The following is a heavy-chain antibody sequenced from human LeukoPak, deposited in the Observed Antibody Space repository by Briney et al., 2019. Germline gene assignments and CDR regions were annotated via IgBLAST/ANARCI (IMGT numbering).Heavy chain of an antibody. CDR3: VKSPWLAARPGNFDY. CDR2: ISSNGGST. V-gene: IGHV3-64D*06. D-gene: IGHD6-6*01. Sequence: PGGSLRLSCSASGFTFSSYAMHWVRQAPGKGLEYVSAISSNGGSTYYADSVKGRFTISRDNSKNTLYLQMSSLRAEDTAVYYCVKSPWLAARPGNFDYWGQGTLVTVSS. CDR1: GFTFSSYA. J-gene: IGHJ4*02.